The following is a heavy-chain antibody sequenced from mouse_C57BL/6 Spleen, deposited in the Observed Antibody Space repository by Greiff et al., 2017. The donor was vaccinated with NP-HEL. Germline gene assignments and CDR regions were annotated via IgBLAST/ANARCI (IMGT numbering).Heavy chain of an antibody. J-gene: IGHJ3*01. CDR3: AAAKEFAY. Sequence: VHVKQSGPELVKPGASVKISCKASGYSFTGYYMNWVKQSPEKSLEWIGEINPSTGGTTYNQKFKAKATLTVDKSSSTAYMQLKSLTSEDSAVYYCAAAKEFAYWGQGTLVTVSA. V-gene: IGHV1-42*01. CDR2: INPSTGGT. CDR1: GYSFTGYY.